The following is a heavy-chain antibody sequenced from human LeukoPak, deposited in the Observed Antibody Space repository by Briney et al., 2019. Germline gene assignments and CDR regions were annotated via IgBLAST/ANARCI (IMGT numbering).Heavy chain of an antibody. J-gene: IGHJ4*02. D-gene: IGHD3-9*01. Sequence: PSETLSLTCAVYGGSFSGYYWSWIRQPPGKGLEWIGEINHSGSTNYNPSLKSRVTISVDTSKNQFSLKLSSVTAADTAVYYCARVAVLRYFDWLSSISYFGYWGQGTLVTVSS. V-gene: IGHV4-34*01. CDR1: GGSFSGYY. CDR2: INHSGST. CDR3: ARVAVLRYFDWLSSISYFGY.